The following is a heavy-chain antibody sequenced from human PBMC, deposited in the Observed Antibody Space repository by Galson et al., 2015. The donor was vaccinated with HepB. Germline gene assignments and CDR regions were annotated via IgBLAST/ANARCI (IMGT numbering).Heavy chain of an antibody. CDR3: AADGLRDRPILESGMDV. CDR1: GFTFTSSA. Sequence: SVKVSCKASGFTFTSSAMQWVRQARGQRLEWIGWIVVGSGNTNYAQKFQERVTITRDMSTSTAYMELSSLRSEDTAVYYCAADGLRDRPILESGMDVWGQGTTVTVSS. J-gene: IGHJ6*02. CDR2: IVVGSGNT. V-gene: IGHV1-58*02. D-gene: IGHD3-3*01.